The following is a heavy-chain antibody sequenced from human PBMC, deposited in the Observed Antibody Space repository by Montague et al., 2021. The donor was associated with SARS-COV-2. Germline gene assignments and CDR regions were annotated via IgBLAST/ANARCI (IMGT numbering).Heavy chain of an antibody. CDR2: IYYSGT. V-gene: IGHV4-59*01. CDR3: ARGAGGGTTFGYDV. J-gene: IGHJ3*01. D-gene: IGHD2/OR15-2a*01. Sequence: SETLSLTCSVSGDSIGSYHWSWIRQPPGKGLEYIGYIYYSGTNYXPSLKSRVTISVDTSNNQFSLKLSSVTAADTAVYYWARGAGGGTTFGYDVWGQGTMVTVSS. CDR1: GDSIGSYH.